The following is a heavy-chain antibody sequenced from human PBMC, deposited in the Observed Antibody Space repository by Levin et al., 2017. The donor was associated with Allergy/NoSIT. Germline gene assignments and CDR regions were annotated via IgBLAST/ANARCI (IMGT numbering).Heavy chain of an antibody. J-gene: IGHJ5*01. CDR2: SSGSTGT. D-gene: IGHD6-13*01. CDR3: AKAAGGSWAEFDS. CDR1: GFIFSNFA. Sequence: GESVKISCAASGFIFSNFAMSWVRQAPGKGLEWISSSGSTGTFYAESLKGRFTISSDNSKNTLYLQMDNLRAEDTALYFCAKAAGGSWAEFDSWGQGTQVTVSS. V-gene: IGHV3-23*01.